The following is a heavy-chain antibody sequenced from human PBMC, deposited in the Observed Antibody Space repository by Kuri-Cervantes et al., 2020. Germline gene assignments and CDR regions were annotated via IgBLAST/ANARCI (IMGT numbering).Heavy chain of an antibody. V-gene: IGHV4-39*07. CDR3: AKDYRSPSSDCLFDY. J-gene: IGHJ4*02. D-gene: IGHD2-21*02. Sequence: SETLSLTCTVSGGSISSSSYYWGWIRQPPGKGLEWIGSIYYSGSTYYNPSLKSRVTISVDTSKDQFSLKLSSVTAADTAVYYCAKDYRSPSSDCLFDYWGQGILVTVSS. CDR2: IYYSGST. CDR1: GGSISSSSYY.